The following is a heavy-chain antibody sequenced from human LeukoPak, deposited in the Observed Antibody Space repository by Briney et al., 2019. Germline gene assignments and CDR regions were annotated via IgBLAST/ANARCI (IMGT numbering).Heavy chain of an antibody. CDR2: ISSSSSYI. Sequence: GGSLRLSCAASGFTFSSYSMNWVRQAPGKGLEWASSISSSSSYIYYADSVKGRFTISRDNAKNSLHLQMNSLRAGDTAVYYCARVVWGFGELSTYYFDYWGQGTLVTVSS. D-gene: IGHD3-10*01. J-gene: IGHJ4*02. V-gene: IGHV3-21*01. CDR1: GFTFSSYS. CDR3: ARVVWGFGELSTYYFDY.